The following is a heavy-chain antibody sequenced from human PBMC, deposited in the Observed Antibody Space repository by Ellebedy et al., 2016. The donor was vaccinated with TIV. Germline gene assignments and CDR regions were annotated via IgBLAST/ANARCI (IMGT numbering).Heavy chain of an antibody. CDR3: ARDGGWEPLEGHLEY. D-gene: IGHD4-23*01. V-gene: IGHV1-46*01. J-gene: IGHJ4*02. CDR1: GYTFSSHY. CDR2: INPSDDTI. Sequence: ASVKVSCKASGYTFSSHYIHWLRQAPGQGLEWMGIINPSDDTINYAQKFEGRVTVTRDTSTSTVHMELRSLTSEDTAVYYCARDGGWEPLEGHLEYWGQGTLVTVSS.